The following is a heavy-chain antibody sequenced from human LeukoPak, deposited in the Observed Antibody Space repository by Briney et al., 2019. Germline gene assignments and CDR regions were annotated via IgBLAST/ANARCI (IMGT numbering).Heavy chain of an antibody. CDR1: GYTFTSSA. CDR3: ATDLKKGDSGCFDY. CDR2: INTNTGNP. J-gene: IGHJ4*02. Sequence: GASVKVSCKASGYTFTSSALNWVRQAPEQGLEWMGWINTNTGNPTYAQGFTGRFVFSLDTSVSTAYLQISSLKAEDTAVYYCATDLKKGDSGCFDYWGQGTLVTVSS. D-gene: IGHD6-19*01. V-gene: IGHV7-4-1*02.